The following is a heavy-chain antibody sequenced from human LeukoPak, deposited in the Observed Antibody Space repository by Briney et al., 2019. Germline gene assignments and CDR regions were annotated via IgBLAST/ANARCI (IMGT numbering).Heavy chain of an antibody. CDR3: AQDIRIEQVPGLGPGS. Sequence: GGSLRLSCATSGFTFSDYYMSWIRQAPGEGLEFISHITGSGGTIYYADSVMGRFTISKDNSKNTVYLQMNSLRTEDTAVYFRAQDIRIEQVPGLGPGSWGQGTLVTVSS. CDR2: ITGSGGTI. D-gene: IGHD5-18*01. V-gene: IGHV3-11*04. CDR1: GFTFSDYY. J-gene: IGHJ5*02.